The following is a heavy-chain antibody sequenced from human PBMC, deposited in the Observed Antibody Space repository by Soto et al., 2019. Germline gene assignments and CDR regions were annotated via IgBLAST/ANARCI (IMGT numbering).Heavy chain of an antibody. J-gene: IGHJ4*02. CDR2: IYYTGST. V-gene: IGHV4-59*01. Sequence: SETLSLTCTVSGGSISSFYWTWIRQPPGKGLEWIGNIYYTGSTNYNPSRKGRVTISVDTSKNQFSLKVTSVTAADTAVYYCARVGGYYGDYPNFDYWGQGTLVTVSS. CDR1: GGSISSFY. D-gene: IGHD4-17*01. CDR3: ARVGGYYGDYPNFDY.